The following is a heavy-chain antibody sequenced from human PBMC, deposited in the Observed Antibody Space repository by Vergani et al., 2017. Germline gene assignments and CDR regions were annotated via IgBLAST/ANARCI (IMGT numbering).Heavy chain of an antibody. CDR2: TRPYTGHT. J-gene: IGHJ3*01. Sequence: QVQLVQSGAELKKPGASVRASCKGSSHTFQTYGISWVRHAPGKGLECMAWTRPYTGHTIYAQKSQDRVPMTAGTSTNTAYMELRSLRSDDTAVYFCARVAPSNSEVTPTAFDVWGQGTMVTVSS. D-gene: IGHD1-1*01. V-gene: IGHV1-18*01. CDR1: SHTFQTYG. CDR3: ARVAPSNSEVTPTAFDV.